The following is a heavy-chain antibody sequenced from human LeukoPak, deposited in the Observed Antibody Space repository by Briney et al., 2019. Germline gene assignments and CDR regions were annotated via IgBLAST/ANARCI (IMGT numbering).Heavy chain of an antibody. CDR1: GLTFSSYW. J-gene: IGHJ4*02. D-gene: IGHD4-17*01. CDR2: IKQDGSEK. Sequence: GGSLRLSCAASGLTFSSYWMSWVRQTPGKGLEWVANIKQDGSEKYHVDSVKGRFTISRDNAKNSLYLQMNSVRAEDTAVYYCARDRGDYGDCHDYWGQGTLVTVSS. V-gene: IGHV3-7*01. CDR3: ARDRGDYGDCHDY.